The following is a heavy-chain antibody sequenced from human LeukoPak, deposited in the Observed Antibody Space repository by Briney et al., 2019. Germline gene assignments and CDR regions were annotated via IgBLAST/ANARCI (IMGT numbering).Heavy chain of an antibody. Sequence: GGSLRLSCAASGFTFSSYSMNWVRQAPGKGLEWVSYISSSSSTIYYADSVKDRFTTSRDNAKNSLYLQMNSLRAEDTAVYYCARDPYYYGSGSWFWGQGTLVTVSS. D-gene: IGHD3-10*01. V-gene: IGHV3-48*04. CDR1: GFTFSSYS. CDR3: ARDPYYYGSGSWF. J-gene: IGHJ4*02. CDR2: ISSSSSTI.